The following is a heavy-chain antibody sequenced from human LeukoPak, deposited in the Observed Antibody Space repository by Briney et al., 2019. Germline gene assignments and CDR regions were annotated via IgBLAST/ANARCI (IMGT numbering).Heavy chain of an antibody. J-gene: IGHJ4*02. CDR2: TYYRSKWYT. D-gene: IGHD3-16*01. V-gene: IGHV6-1*01. CDR1: GDSLPSNSAA. CDR3: ARDVRYYFDY. Sequence: SQTLSLTCAISGDSLPSNSAAWNWLRQSPSRGLEWLGRTYYRSKWYTDYAVSVKSRITINPDTSKNQFSLQLNSVTPEDAAVYYCARDVRYYFDYWGQGTLVTVSS.